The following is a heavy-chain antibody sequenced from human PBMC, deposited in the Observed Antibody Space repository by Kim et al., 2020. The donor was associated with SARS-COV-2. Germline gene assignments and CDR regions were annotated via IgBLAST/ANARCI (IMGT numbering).Heavy chain of an antibody. V-gene: IGHV1-18*01. CDR2: ISAYNGNT. J-gene: IGHJ5*02. CDR3: ARARFRSGAGINWNYDWFDP. CDR1: GYTFTSYG. Sequence: ASVKVSCKASGYTFTSYGISWVRQAPGQGLEWMGWISAYNGNTNYAQKLQGRVTMTTDTSTSTAYMELRSLRSDDTAVYYCARARFRSGAGINWNYDWFDPWGQGTLVTVSS. D-gene: IGHD1-7*01.